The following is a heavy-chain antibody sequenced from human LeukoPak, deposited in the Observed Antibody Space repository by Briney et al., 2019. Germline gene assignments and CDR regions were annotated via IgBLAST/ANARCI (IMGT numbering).Heavy chain of an antibody. CDR1: GGTFTDYS. CDR3: IFVRSLDAADI. CDR2: IIPILDQS. Sequence: ASVTVSCKAPGGTFTDYSISWVRQAPGQGLEWMGRIIPILDQSNYAQKFQGRVTFTADKSTTTASMELSSLKSDDTAVYYCIFVRSLDAADIWGQGTMVTVSS. J-gene: IGHJ3*02. V-gene: IGHV1-69*02. D-gene: IGHD3-9*01.